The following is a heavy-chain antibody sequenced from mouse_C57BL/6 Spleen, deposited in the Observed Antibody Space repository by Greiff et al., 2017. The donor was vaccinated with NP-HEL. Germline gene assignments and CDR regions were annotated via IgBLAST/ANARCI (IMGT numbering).Heavy chain of an antibody. V-gene: IGHV1-82*01. D-gene: IGHD2-2*01. Sequence: QVQLQQSGPELVKPGASVKISCKASGYAFSSSWMNWVKQRPGKGLEWIGRIYPGDGDTNYNGKFKGKATLTADKSSSTAYMQLSSLTSEDSAVYFCARYGYLYYYAMDYWGQGTSVTVSS. J-gene: IGHJ4*01. CDR3: ARYGYLYYYAMDY. CDR1: GYAFSSSW. CDR2: IYPGDGDT.